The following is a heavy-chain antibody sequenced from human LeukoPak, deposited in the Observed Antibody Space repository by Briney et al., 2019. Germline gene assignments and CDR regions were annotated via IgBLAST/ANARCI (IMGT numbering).Heavy chain of an antibody. J-gene: IGHJ4*02. CDR1: GHTFTSYV. V-gene: IGHV1-8*01. D-gene: IGHD6-13*01. Sequence: ASVRVSGKPSGHTFTSYVINWVRQATGQGLEWMGWMNPNSVNTGYAQKFQPRVTMTRNTSIRTAYMELSSTRSENTAVYYCARDMYSSGWYQANFVGYWGQGTLVTASS. CDR2: MNPNSVNT. CDR3: ARDMYSSGWYQANFVGY.